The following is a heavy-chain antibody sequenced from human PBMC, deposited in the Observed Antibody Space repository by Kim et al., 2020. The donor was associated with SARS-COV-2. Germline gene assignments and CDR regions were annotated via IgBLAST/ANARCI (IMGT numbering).Heavy chain of an antibody. CDR2: INSDGSST. J-gene: IGHJ4*02. CDR3: ARDGYIVGAHYYFDY. CDR1: GFTFSSYW. V-gene: IGHV3-74*01. D-gene: IGHD1-26*01. Sequence: GGSLRLSCAASGFTFSSYWMHWVRQAPGKGLVWVSRINSDGSSTSYADSVKGRFTISRDNAKNTLYLQMNSLRAEDTAVYYCARDGYIVGAHYYFDYWGQRTLVTVSS.